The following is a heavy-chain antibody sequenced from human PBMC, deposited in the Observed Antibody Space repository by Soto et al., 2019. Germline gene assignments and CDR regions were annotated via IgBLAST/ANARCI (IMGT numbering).Heavy chain of an antibody. CDR2: ISYDGTNK. J-gene: IGHJ6*02. D-gene: IGHD4-17*01. Sequence: QVQLVESGGGEVQPGRSLTISCAASGFTFSTYGMHWVRQTPGKGLAWVAVISYDGTNKFYSDSVKGLFTISRDNFKNTLTLQINSLRPDDTAVYSCAKDLQSYGDYDYYCYGMDVWGLGTRVTVSS. V-gene: IGHV3-30*18. CDR1: GFTFSTYG. CDR3: AKDLQSYGDYDYYCYGMDV.